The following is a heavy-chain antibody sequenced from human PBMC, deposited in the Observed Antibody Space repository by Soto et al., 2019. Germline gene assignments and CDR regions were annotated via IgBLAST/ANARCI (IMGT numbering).Heavy chain of an antibody. Sequence: SFAAFGFTFSSCEMNWGRQAPGKGLEWISYISTSGTTIYYADSVKGRFTISRDNAKNSLYLQMSSLRAEDTAVYYCVKDVYDWGQGTLVTVSS. CDR1: GFTFSSCE. D-gene: IGHD4-17*01. CDR2: ISTSGTTI. J-gene: IGHJ4*02. CDR3: VKDVYD. V-gene: IGHV3-48*03.